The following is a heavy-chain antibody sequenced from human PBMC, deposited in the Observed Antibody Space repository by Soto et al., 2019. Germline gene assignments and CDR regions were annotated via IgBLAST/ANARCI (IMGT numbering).Heavy chain of an antibody. J-gene: IGHJ6*02. Sequence: QVQLVQSGAEVKTPGSSVKVSCKASGGTLSDYAISWVRQAPGQGREWMGGIMPTVDSANYAQKFQGRLTISADESRRTANMEVSSMRYDDTAVYYCAVAEVREVMAQESSGMAVWGQGTTVIVSS. V-gene: IGHV1-69*01. CDR1: GGTLSDYA. CDR3: AVAEVREVMAQESSGMAV. CDR2: IMPTVDSA. D-gene: IGHD3-10*01.